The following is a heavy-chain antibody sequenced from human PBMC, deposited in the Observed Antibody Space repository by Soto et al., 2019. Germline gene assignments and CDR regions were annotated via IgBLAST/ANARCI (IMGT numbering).Heavy chain of an antibody. V-gene: IGHV3-74*01. Sequence: PGGSLRLSCAASGFTFSSYWMHWVRQAPGKGLVWVSRINSDGSSTSYADSVKGRFTISRDNAKNTLYLQMNSLRAEDTAVYYCARVDIVLVPAGPFDYWGQGTLVTVSS. J-gene: IGHJ4*02. CDR2: INSDGSST. CDR1: GFTFSSYW. D-gene: IGHD2-2*03. CDR3: ARVDIVLVPAGPFDY.